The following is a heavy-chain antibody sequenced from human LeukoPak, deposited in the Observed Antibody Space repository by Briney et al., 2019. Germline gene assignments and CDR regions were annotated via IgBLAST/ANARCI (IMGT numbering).Heavy chain of an antibody. Sequence: GRSLRLSCAASGFTFSSYGMHWVRQAPGKGLEWVAVIWYDGSNKYYADSVKGRFTISRDNSKNTLYLQMNSLGAEDTAVYYCAKGLNYYDSSGYYYSPYYFDYWGQGTLVTVSS. J-gene: IGHJ4*02. D-gene: IGHD3-22*01. CDR3: AKGLNYYDSSGYYYSPYYFDY. CDR2: IWYDGSNK. CDR1: GFTFSSYG. V-gene: IGHV3-33*06.